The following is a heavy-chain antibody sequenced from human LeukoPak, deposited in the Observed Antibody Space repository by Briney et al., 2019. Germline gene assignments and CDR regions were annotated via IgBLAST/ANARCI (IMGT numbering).Heavy chain of an antibody. CDR2: ISSSSSYI. CDR3: ARVGGGYCSSTSCYFDY. V-gene: IGHV3-21*01. Sequence: PGGSLRLSCAASGFTFSSYSMNWVRQAPGKGLEWVSSISSSSSYIYYADSVKGRFTISRDNAKNSLYLQMNSLRAEDTAVYYCARVGGGYCSSTSCYFDYWGQGTLVTVSS. D-gene: IGHD2-2*01. J-gene: IGHJ4*02. CDR1: GFTFSSYS.